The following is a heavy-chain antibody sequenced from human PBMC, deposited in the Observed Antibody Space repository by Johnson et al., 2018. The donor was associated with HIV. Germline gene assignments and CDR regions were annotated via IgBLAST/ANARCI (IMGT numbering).Heavy chain of an antibody. J-gene: IGHJ3*01. Sequence: VQLVESGGGVIRPGGSLRVSCVASGFNFDDYGMSWVRQAPGKGLEWVSGINWNGGSTSYADSVKGGFTISRDNAKKSLFLQMNTLRVEDTALYYCARGIVEVQPRYRLLRDDVFDVWGQGTMVTVSS. V-gene: IGHV3-20*04. CDR2: INWNGGST. CDR1: GFNFDDYG. D-gene: IGHD2-15*01. CDR3: ARGIVEVQPRYRLLRDDVFDV.